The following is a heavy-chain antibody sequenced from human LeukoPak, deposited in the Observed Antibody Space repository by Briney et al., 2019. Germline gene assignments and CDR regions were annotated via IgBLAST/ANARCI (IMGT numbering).Heavy chain of an antibody. D-gene: IGHD3-22*01. Sequence: SETLSLTCTVSGGSISSYYWSWIRQPPGKGLEWIGYIYYSGSTNYNPSLKSRVTISVDTSKNQFSLKLSSVTAADTAVYYCARRYYDSSGLEGFDYWGQGTLVTVSP. CDR3: ARRYYDSSGLEGFDY. V-gene: IGHV4-59*01. CDR2: IYYSGST. J-gene: IGHJ4*02. CDR1: GGSISSYY.